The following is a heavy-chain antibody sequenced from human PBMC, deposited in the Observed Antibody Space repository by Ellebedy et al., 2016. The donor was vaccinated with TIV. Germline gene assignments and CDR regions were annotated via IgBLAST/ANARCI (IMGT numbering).Heavy chain of an antibody. V-gene: IGHV1-18*01. Sequence: ASVKVSXXASGYTFTSYGISWVRQAPGQGLEWMGWISAYNGNTNYAQKLQGRVTMTTDTSTSTAYMGLRSLRSDDTAVYYCARDLNGITIFGVVLRGSGRGYYFDYWGQGTLVTVSS. CDR2: ISAYNGNT. D-gene: IGHD3-3*01. CDR1: GYTFTSYG. CDR3: ARDLNGITIFGVVLRGSGRGYYFDY. J-gene: IGHJ4*02.